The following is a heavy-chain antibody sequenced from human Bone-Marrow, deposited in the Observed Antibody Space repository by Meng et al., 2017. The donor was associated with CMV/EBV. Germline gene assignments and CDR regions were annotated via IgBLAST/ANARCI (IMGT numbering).Heavy chain of an antibody. CDR2: INPNSGGT. V-gene: IGHV1-2*02. D-gene: IGHD3-3*01. CDR3: AREGRFSITDAFDI. J-gene: IGHJ3*02. Sequence: ASVKASCKASGYTFTGYYMHWVRQAPGQGLEWMGWINPNSGGTNYAQKFQGRVTMTRDTSISTAYMELSRLRSDDTAVYYCAREGRFSITDAFDIWGQGKMVTVSS. CDR1: GYTFTGYY.